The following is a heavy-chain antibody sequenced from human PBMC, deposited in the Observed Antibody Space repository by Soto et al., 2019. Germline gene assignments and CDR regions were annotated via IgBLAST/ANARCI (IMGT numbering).Heavy chain of an antibody. V-gene: IGHV4-59*01. D-gene: IGHD3-10*01. CDR2: IYYSGST. Sequence: ETLSLTCTVYGGSISSYYWSWIRQPPGKGLEWIGYIYYSGSTNYNPSLKSRVTISVDTSKNQFSLKLSSVTAADTAVYYCASHGSGSYPRFDPWGEGTLVTVSS. CDR3: ASHGSGSYPRFDP. CDR1: GGSISSYY. J-gene: IGHJ5*02.